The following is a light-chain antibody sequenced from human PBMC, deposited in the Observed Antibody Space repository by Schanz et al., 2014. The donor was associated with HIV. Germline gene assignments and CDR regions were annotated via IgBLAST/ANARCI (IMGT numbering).Light chain of an antibody. Sequence: QSVLAQPPSASGTPGQRVTISCSGSSSNIGRNTVTWYQQLPGTAPKLLIYSNNQRPSGVPARFSGSKSGTSASLAISGLRSEDEGDYYCAAWDDEMSGPWVFGGGTKVTVL. CDR3: AAWDDEMSGPWV. V-gene: IGLV1-44*01. CDR2: SNN. J-gene: IGLJ3*02. CDR1: SSNIGRNT.